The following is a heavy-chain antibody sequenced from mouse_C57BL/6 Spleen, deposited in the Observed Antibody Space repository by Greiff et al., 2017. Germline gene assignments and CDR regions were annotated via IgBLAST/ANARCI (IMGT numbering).Heavy chain of an antibody. D-gene: IGHD3-3*01. J-gene: IGHJ3*01. Sequence: QVQLKESGAELVRPGASVKLSCKASGYTFTDYYINWVKQRPGQGLEWIARIYPGSGNTYYNEKFKGKATLTAEKSSSTAYMQLSSLTSEDSAVYFCAREGRTGPFAYWGQGTLVTVPA. CDR3: AREGRTGPFAY. CDR2: IYPGSGNT. CDR1: GYTFTDYY. V-gene: IGHV1-76*01.